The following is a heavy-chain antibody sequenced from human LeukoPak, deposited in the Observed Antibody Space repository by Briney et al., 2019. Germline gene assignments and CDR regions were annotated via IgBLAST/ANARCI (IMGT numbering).Heavy chain of an antibody. J-gene: IGHJ4*02. V-gene: IGHV4-4*07. Sequence: SETLSLTCTVSGGSISSYYWSWIRQPAGKGLEWIGRIYTSGSTNYNPSLKSRVTMSVDTSKNQFSLKLSSVTAADTAVYYCVYYGFWSGHDYWGQGTLVTVSS. CDR3: VYYGFWSGHDY. D-gene: IGHD3-3*01. CDR2: IYTSGST. CDR1: GGSISSYY.